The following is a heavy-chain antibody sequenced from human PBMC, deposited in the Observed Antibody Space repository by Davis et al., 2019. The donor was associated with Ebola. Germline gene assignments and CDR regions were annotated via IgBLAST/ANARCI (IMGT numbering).Heavy chain of an antibody. CDR1: GFTFSSYA. J-gene: IGHJ4*02. D-gene: IGHD5-18*01. Sequence: GESLKISCAASGFTFSSYAMHWVRQAPGKGLEWVAVISYDGSNKYYADSVKGRFTISGDNSKNTLYLQMNSLRAEDTAVYYCANVDTALDYWGQGTLVTVSS. V-gene: IGHV3-30-3*01. CDR3: ANVDTALDY. CDR2: ISYDGSNK.